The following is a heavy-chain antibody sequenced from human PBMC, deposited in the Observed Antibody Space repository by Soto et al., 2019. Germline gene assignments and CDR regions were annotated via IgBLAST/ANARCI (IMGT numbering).Heavy chain of an antibody. J-gene: IGHJ4*02. V-gene: IGHV3-23*01. CDR1: GFTFSSYA. CDR2: ISGSGDST. CDR3: ARRGSGSYYDY. D-gene: IGHD1-26*01. Sequence: EVQLLESGGGLVQPGGSLRLSCAASGFTFSSYAMRWVRQAPVKGLEWVSAISGSGDSTYYADSVKGRFTISRDNSTNPVYLQTNSLRAEDTAVYYCARRGSGSYYDYWGQGTLVTVSS.